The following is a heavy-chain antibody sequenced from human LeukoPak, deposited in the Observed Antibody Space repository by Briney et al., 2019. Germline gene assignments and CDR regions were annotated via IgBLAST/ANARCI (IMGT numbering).Heavy chain of an antibody. Sequence: PSETLSLTCTVSGGSISSSSYYWGWIRQPPGKGLEWIGSIYYSGSTYYNPSLKSRVTISVDTSKNQFSLKLSSVTAADTAVYYCARHYGSGSYYPTYYYYYYMDVWGKGTTVTISS. CDR3: ARHYGSGSYYPTYYYYYYMDV. J-gene: IGHJ6*03. CDR1: GGSISSSSYY. V-gene: IGHV4-39*07. D-gene: IGHD3-10*01. CDR2: IYYSGST.